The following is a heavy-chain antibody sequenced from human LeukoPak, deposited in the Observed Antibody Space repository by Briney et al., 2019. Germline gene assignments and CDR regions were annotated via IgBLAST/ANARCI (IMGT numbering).Heavy chain of an antibody. J-gene: IGHJ4*02. D-gene: IGHD3-16*02. CDR2: INPKSGGT. Sequence: GASVQVSCQASGYTFTRYYMHWVRQAPGQGLEWMGWINPKSGGTNYAQKFQGRVTMTRDTSISTAYMELGRLRSDDTAVYYCARKPYDYVWGSYPGGGYFDYWGQGTLVTVSS. V-gene: IGHV1-2*02. CDR3: ARKPYDYVWGSYPGGGYFDY. CDR1: GYTFTRYY.